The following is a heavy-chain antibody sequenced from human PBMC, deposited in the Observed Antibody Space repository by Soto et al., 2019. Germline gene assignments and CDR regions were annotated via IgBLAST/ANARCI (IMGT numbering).Heavy chain of an antibody. CDR1: GFTFSSYG. V-gene: IGHV3-33*01. Sequence: PGGSLRLSCAASGFTFSSYGMHWVRQAPGKGLEWVAVIWYDGSNKYCADSVKGRFTISRDNSKNTLYLQMNSLRAEDTAVYYCARSDVDTAMVIDYWGQGTLVTVSS. J-gene: IGHJ4*02. D-gene: IGHD5-18*01. CDR3: ARSDVDTAMVIDY. CDR2: IWYDGSNK.